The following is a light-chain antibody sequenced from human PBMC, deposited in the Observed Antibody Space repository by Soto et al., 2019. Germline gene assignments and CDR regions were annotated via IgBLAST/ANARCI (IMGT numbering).Light chain of an antibody. CDR1: QSIFYSANNKNY. V-gene: IGKV4-1*01. CDR3: QQYYTAPTWT. Sequence: DIAMTQSPDSLAVSLGERATINCKSSQSIFYSANNKNYLAWFQQKPGQPPKLLIYWASTRESGVPDRFSGSGSGTDFTLTISSLQAEDVAVYHCQQYYTAPTWTFGQGTQVEIK. J-gene: IGKJ1*01. CDR2: WAS.